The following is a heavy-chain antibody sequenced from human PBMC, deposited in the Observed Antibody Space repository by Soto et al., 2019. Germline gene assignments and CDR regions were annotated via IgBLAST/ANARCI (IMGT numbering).Heavy chain of an antibody. CDR3: ARGDTVNTRNLDY. CDR2: ISTDNGNT. V-gene: IGHV1-18*04. D-gene: IGHD4-17*01. Sequence: ASVKVSCKASGYTFTNYGVSWVRQAPGQGLEWMGWISTDNGNTYYAQKFQGRVTMTTDTSTNTAYMDLRSLRSDDTAVYYCARGDTVNTRNLDYWGQGTLVTVSS. J-gene: IGHJ4*02. CDR1: GYTFTNYG.